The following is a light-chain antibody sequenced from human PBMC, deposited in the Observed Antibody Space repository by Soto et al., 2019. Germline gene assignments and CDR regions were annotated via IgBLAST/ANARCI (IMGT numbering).Light chain of an antibody. CDR3: SSYAGSNNLVV. V-gene: IGLV2-8*01. Sequence: QSALTQPPSASGSPGQSVTISCTGTSSDVGGYNYVSWYQQHPGKAPKLMIYEVSKRPSGVPDRFSGSKSGNTASLTVSGLQGEDEDDYYCSSYAGSNNLVVFGGGTKVTVL. J-gene: IGLJ2*01. CDR2: EVS. CDR1: SSDVGGYNY.